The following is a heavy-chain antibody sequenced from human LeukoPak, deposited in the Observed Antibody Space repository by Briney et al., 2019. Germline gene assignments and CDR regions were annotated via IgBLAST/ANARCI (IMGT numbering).Heavy chain of an antibody. D-gene: IGHD6-13*01. CDR3: ARNLEDTAAGTAPFDY. J-gene: IGHJ4*02. V-gene: IGHV3-30-3*01. CDR1: GFTFSSYA. CDR2: ISYDGGNK. Sequence: PGGSLRLSCAASGFTFSSYAMHWVRQAPGKGLEWVAVISYDGGNKYYVDSVKGRFTISRDNSKNTLYLQMNSLRAEDTAVYYCARNLEDTAAGTAPFDYWGQGTLVTVSS.